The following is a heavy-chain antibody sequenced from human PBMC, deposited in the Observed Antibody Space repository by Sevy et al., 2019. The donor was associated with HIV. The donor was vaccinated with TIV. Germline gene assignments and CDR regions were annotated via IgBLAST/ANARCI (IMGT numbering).Heavy chain of an antibody. Sequence: GGALRLSCAASGFTFSSYAMHWVRQAPGKGLEWVAVISYDGSNKYYADSVKGRFTISRDNSKNTLYLQMNSLRAEDTAVYYCARARARGYSYGYAPKYYYYGMDVWGQGTTVTVSS. V-gene: IGHV3-30-3*01. CDR1: GFTFSSYA. CDR3: ARARARGYSYGYAPKYYYYGMDV. D-gene: IGHD5-18*01. CDR2: ISYDGSNK. J-gene: IGHJ6*02.